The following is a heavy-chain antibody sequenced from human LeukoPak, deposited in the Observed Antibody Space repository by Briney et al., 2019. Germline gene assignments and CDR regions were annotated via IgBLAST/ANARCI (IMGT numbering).Heavy chain of an antibody. V-gene: IGHV1-2*02. CDR1: GYTFTGYY. Sequence: ASVKVSCKASGYTFTGYYMHWVRQAPGQGLEWMGWINPNSGGTNYAQKFQGRVTMTGDTSISTAYMELSRLRSDDTAVYYCARDLSGSYYDWGQGTLVTVSS. CDR3: ARDLSGSYYD. D-gene: IGHD1-26*01. CDR2: INPNSGGT. J-gene: IGHJ4*02.